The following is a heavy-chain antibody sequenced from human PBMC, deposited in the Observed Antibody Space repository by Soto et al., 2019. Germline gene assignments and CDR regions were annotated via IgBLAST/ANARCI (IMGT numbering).Heavy chain of an antibody. CDR2: SKSKTDGGTT. D-gene: IGHD4-17*01. CDR3: TTATYDYGDYVAWVGFDY. V-gene: IGHV3-15*01. J-gene: IGHJ4*02. CDR1: GFTFSNAW. Sequence: VQLVESGGGLVKPGGSLRLSCAASGFTFSNAWMSWVRQATGNGLEWVGRSKSKTDGGTTDYAAPVKGRFTISRADSKNTLYLQMNSLKTEDTAVYYCTTATYDYGDYVAWVGFDYWGQGTLVTVSS.